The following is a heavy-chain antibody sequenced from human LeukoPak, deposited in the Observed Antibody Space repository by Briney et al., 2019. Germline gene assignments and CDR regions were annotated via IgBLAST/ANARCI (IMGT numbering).Heavy chain of an antibody. D-gene: IGHD2-2*02. V-gene: IGHV1-2*02. Sequence: ASGKLSCKAAGYTLTGYYMDWVRQAPGQGQEWMGWINTNSGGTNYAQKFQGRVTMTRDTSISTAYMELSRLRSDDTAVYYCARVGLYGNYYYYYMDVWGKGTTVTISS. CDR3: ARVGLYGNYYYYYMDV. CDR1: GYTLTGYY. CDR2: INTNSGGT. J-gene: IGHJ6*03.